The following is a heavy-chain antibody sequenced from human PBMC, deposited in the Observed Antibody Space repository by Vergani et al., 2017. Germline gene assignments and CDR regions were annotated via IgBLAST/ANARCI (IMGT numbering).Heavy chain of an antibody. CDR2: ISYDGSNK. Sequence: QVQLVESGGGVVQPGRSLRLSCAASGFTFSSYGMHWVRQAPGKGLEWVAVISYDGSNKYYADSVKGRFTISRDNSKNTLYLQMNSLRAEDTAVYYCAKGGWLREDGYGMDVWGQGTTVTVSS. D-gene: IGHD5-12*01. CDR3: AKGGWLREDGYGMDV. J-gene: IGHJ6*02. V-gene: IGHV3-30*18. CDR1: GFTFSSYG.